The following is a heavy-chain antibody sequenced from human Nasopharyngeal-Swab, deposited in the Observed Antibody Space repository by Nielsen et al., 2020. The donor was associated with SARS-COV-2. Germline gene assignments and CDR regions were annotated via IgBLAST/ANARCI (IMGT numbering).Heavy chain of an antibody. J-gene: IGHJ6*03. CDR2: INAYNGNT. D-gene: IGHD2-2*01. V-gene: IGHV1-18*04. Sequence: ASVKVSCKASGCTFTSYGISWVRQAPGQGLEWMGWINAYNGNTNYAQKLQGRVTMTTDTSTSTAYMELRSLRSDDTAVYYCARVRREYCSSTSCYPGYYYYMDVWGKGTTVTVSS. CDR1: GCTFTSYG. CDR3: ARVRREYCSSTSCYPGYYYYMDV.